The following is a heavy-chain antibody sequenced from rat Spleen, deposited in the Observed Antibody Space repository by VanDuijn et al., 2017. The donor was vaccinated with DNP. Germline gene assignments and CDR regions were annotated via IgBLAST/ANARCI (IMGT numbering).Heavy chain of an antibody. Sequence: QVQLKESGPGLVQPSQTLSLTCTVSGFSLTRNSVHWVRQPPGKGLEWVGAIWGYGTTDYDSTLRSRLSISRDTSRSQVFLKMNRLQTEDTASYFCTRRTVAAGYFDYWGQGVMVTVSS. J-gene: IGHJ2*01. CDR1: GFSLTRNS. CDR2: IWGYGTT. V-gene: IGHV2-1*01. CDR3: TRRTVAAGYFDY. D-gene: IGHD1-3*01.